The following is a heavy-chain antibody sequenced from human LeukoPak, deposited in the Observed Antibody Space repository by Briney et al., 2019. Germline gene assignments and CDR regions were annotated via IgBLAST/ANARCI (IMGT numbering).Heavy chain of an antibody. J-gene: IGHJ4*02. CDR2: ISSSGSTI. V-gene: IGHV3-11*01. Sequence: LSLTCAVYGGSFSGYYWSWIRQPPGKGLEWVSYISSSGSTIYYADSVKGRFTISRDNSKNTLYLQMNSLRAEDTAVYYCAKENDFWSGYFDYWGQGTLVTVSS. CDR1: GGSFSGYY. CDR3: AKENDFWSGYFDY. D-gene: IGHD3-3*01.